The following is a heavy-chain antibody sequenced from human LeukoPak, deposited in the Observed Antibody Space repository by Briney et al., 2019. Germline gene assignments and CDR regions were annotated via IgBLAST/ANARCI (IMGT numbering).Heavy chain of an antibody. V-gene: IGHV4-59*08. Sequence: SETLSLTCTVSGGPIRSYYWSWIRQPPGKGLEWVGYIFYSGTTDSNPSLKSRVTISVDTSKNQFSLKLSSVTAADTAVYYCARTYCSGGSGLFDYSGQGTLVTVSS. CDR3: ARTYCSGGSGLFDY. D-gene: IGHD2-15*01. J-gene: IGHJ4*02. CDR2: IFYSGTT. CDR1: GGPIRSYY.